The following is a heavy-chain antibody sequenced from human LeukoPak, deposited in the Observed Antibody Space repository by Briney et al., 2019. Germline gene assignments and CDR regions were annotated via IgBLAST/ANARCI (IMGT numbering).Heavy chain of an antibody. D-gene: IGHD3-10*01. CDR3: ARHLSAYGAFDI. Sequence: SETLSLTCTVSGGSISSYYWSWIRQPPGKGLEWIGYIYYGGSTNYNPSLKSRVTISVDTSKNQFSLKLSSVTAADTAVYYCARHLSAYGAFDIWGQGTMVTVSS. J-gene: IGHJ3*02. CDR1: GGSISSYY. CDR2: IYYGGST. V-gene: IGHV4-59*08.